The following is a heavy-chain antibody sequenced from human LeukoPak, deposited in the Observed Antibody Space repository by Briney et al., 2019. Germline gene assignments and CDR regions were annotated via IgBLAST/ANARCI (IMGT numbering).Heavy chain of an antibody. V-gene: IGHV4-59*01. D-gene: IGHD3-16*01. CDR1: GGSISSYY. CDR2: IYYSGST. J-gene: IGHJ4*02. CDR3: AGAGGAHSHQDY. Sequence: SETLSLTCTVSGGSISSYYWSWIRQPPGKGLEWIGYIYYSGSTNYNPSLKSRVTISVDTSKNQFSLKLSSVTAADTAVYYCAGAGGAHSHQDYWGQGTLVTVSS.